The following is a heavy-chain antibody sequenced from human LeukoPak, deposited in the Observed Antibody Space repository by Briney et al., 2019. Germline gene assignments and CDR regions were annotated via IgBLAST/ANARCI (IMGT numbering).Heavy chain of an antibody. V-gene: IGHV3-21*01. J-gene: IGHJ3*02. D-gene: IGHD1-7*01. Sequence: GSLRLSCAASGFTFSSYSMNWVRQAPGKGLEWVSSISSGSGHIFYEDSVKGRFSISRDNAKNSLYLQMNSLRAEDTAVYYCARGGTGATRDDTFDIWGQGAMVTVSS. CDR2: ISSGSGHI. CDR1: GFTFSSYS. CDR3: ARGGTGATRDDTFDI.